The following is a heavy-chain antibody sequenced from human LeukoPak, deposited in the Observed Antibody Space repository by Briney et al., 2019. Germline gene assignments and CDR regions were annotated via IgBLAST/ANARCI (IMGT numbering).Heavy chain of an antibody. J-gene: IGHJ4*02. D-gene: IGHD4-17*01. V-gene: IGHV3-74*01. Sequence: GGSLRLSCAASGIIISSNYMQWVRQAPGKGLVWVSRINPEGTSTTYADSVKGRFTISRDSAKNTVYLQMNSLRAEDTAVYYCATVTSGHWGQGILVTVSS. CDR3: ATVTSGH. CDR1: GIIISSNY. CDR2: INPEGTST.